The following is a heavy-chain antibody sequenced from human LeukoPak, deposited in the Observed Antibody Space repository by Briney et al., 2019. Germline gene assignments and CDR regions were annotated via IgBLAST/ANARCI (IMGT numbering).Heavy chain of an antibody. D-gene: IGHD2-8*01. Sequence: SQTLSLTCAISGDSVSNNNAAWNWIRQSPSRGLEWLGRTYYTSRWYNGYAVSVKSRITINPDTSRNQFSLQLNSVTPEDTAVYYCAREMSNVFGYWGQGILVTVSS. CDR1: GDSVSNNNAA. CDR3: AREMSNVFGY. CDR2: TYYTSRWYN. V-gene: IGHV6-1*01. J-gene: IGHJ4*02.